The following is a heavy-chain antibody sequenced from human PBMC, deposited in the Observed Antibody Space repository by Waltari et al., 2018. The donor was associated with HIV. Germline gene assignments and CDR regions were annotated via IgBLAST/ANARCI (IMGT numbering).Heavy chain of an antibody. Sequence: EMELVESGGGLVQPGGSLGRSCAASGFPLDISDMSWVRNAPGKGLELVSAISIRSLYIYYAESMKGRLTISRDNANNLLYLQMDNLRAEDTGLYYCARDVDCTVVGCPLGDDGFDLWGRGTMVTVSS. V-gene: IGHV3-21*02. D-gene: IGHD2-21*01. CDR1: GFPLDISD. CDR3: ARDVDCTVVGCPLGDDGFDL. J-gene: IGHJ3*01. CDR2: ISIRSLYI.